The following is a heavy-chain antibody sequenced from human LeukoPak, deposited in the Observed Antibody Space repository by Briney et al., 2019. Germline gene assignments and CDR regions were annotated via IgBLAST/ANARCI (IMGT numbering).Heavy chain of an antibody. J-gene: IGHJ4*02. CDR3: ARRCGAESYYDY. Sequence: PGGSLRLSCAASGFTFGTYSMNWVRQAPGKGLEWVSYISSSSNTKYYADSVKGRFTISRDNAKNSLYLQMNSLRAEDTAVYYCARRCGAESYYDYWGQGTLVTVSS. D-gene: IGHD2-21*01. CDR1: GFTFGTYS. CDR2: ISSSSNTK. V-gene: IGHV3-48*01.